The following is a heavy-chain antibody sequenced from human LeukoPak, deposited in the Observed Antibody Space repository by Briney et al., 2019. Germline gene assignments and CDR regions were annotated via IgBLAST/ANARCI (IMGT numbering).Heavy chain of an antibody. V-gene: IGHV1-18*01. D-gene: IGHD3-16*02. CDR1: GYTFTSYG. Sequence: ASVKVSCKASGYTFTSYGISWVRQAPGQGLEWMGWISAYNGNTNYAQKLQGRVTMTTDTSTSTAYMELRSLRSDDTAVYYCAREYYYYVWGSYRDYYYYYMDVWGKGTTVTVSS. J-gene: IGHJ6*03. CDR3: AREYYYYVWGSYRDYYYYYMDV. CDR2: ISAYNGNT.